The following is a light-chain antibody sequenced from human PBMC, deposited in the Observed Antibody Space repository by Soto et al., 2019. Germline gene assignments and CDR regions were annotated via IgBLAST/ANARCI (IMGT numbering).Light chain of an antibody. CDR2: GAS. J-gene: IGKJ2*01. CDR3: QQYGTSPPYI. CDR1: QSVSSVD. V-gene: IGKV3-20*01. Sequence: EIVLTQSPGTLSLSPGEWATLSCRASQSVSSVDLAWYQQKPGQAPRLLIYGASSRATGIPDRFSGSGSGTDFTLTISRLEPEDFAVYYCQQYGTSPPYIFGQRTKLEIK.